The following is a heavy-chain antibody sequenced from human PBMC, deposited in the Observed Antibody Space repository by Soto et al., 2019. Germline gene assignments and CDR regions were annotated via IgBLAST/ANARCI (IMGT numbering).Heavy chain of an antibody. D-gene: IGHD2-2*02. J-gene: IGHJ6*03. V-gene: IGHV6-1*01. Sequence: PSQTLSLTCAISGDSVSSISAAWNWIRQSPSRGLEWLGRTYYRSKWYFDYAPSVKSRITINPDTSKNQVSLQLNSVTPDDTAVYYCARGYTPSSYYYYFCMDVWDKGTTVTVSS. CDR2: TYYRSKWYF. CDR1: GDSVSSISAA. CDR3: ARGYTPSSYYYYFCMDV.